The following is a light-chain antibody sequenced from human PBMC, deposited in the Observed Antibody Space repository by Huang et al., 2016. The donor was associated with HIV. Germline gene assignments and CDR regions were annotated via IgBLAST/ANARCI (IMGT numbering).Light chain of an antibody. CDR3: QQLHTYPIT. V-gene: IGKV1-13*02. J-gene: IGKJ5*01. CDR1: QDIGTS. CDR2: VAA. Sequence: HLTQSPPSLSASVGDSVSISCRASQDIGTSLAWYQQRTGRAPKLLISVAATLQTGVPSRFSGDSAGTFFTLFITDLQPEDFATYYCQQLHTYPITFGQGTRLDIK.